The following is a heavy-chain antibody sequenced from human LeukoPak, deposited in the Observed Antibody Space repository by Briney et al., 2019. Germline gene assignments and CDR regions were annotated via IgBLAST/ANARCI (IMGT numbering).Heavy chain of an antibody. CDR2: IYSGGST. J-gene: IGHJ4*02. V-gene: IGHV3-53*01. CDR1: GFTFSSYA. D-gene: IGHD1-26*01. CDR3: AREALGGSYEYYFDY. Sequence: GGSLGLSCAASGFTFSSYAMSWVRQAPGKGLEWVSVIYSGGSTYYADSVKGRFTISRDNSKNTLYLQMNSLRAEDTAVYYCAREALGGSYEYYFDYWGQGTLVTVSS.